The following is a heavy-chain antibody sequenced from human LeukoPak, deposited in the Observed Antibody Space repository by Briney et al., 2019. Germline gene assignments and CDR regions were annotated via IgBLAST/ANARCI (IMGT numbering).Heavy chain of an antibody. Sequence: GGSLRLSCAASGFTFSSYWMSWVRQAPGKGLEWVANIKQDGSEKYYVDSVKGRSTISRDNAKNSLYLQMNSLRAEDTAVYYCASSIAAADIDAFDIWGQRTMVTVSS. CDR3: ASSIAAADIDAFDI. D-gene: IGHD6-13*01. CDR2: IKQDGSEK. J-gene: IGHJ3*02. CDR1: GFTFSSYW. V-gene: IGHV3-7*01.